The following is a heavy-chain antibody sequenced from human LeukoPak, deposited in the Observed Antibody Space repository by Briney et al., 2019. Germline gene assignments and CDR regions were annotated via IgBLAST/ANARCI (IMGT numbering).Heavy chain of an antibody. Sequence: PGGSLRLSCAASGFTFSSYAMSWVRQAPGKGLEWVSAISGSGGSTYYADSVKGRFTISRDNSKNTLYLQMNSLRAEDTAVYYCAKWAPFGYCSSTSCYTHGYWGQGTLVTVSS. CDR2: ISGSGGST. CDR3: AKWAPFGYCSSTSCYTHGY. J-gene: IGHJ4*02. V-gene: IGHV3-23*01. CDR1: GFTFSSYA. D-gene: IGHD2-2*02.